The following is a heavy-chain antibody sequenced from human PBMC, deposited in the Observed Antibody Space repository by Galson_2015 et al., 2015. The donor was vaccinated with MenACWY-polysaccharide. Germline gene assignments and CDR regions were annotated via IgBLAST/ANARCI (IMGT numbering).Heavy chain of an antibody. CDR3: ARDKGGSDD. J-gene: IGHJ4*02. CDR1: GFSFSGYN. D-gene: IGHD3-16*01. Sequence: SLRLSCAASGFSFSGYNMNWVRQAPGKGLEWVSVISCGASYIYYADSVKGRFTISRDNAKNSLYLQMNSLRAEDTAVYYCARDKGGSDDWGQGTLVTVSS. CDR2: ISCGASYI. V-gene: IGHV3-21*01.